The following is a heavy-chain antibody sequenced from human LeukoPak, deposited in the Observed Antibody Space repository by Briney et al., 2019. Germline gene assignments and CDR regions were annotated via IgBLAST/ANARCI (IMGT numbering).Heavy chain of an antibody. Sequence: PGGSLRLSCAASGLTFSSNYMSWVRQAPGKGLEWVSVIYSGGSTYYADSVKGRFTISRDNSKNTLYLQMNSLRAEDTAVYYCASCSGGPNYYYYMDVWGKGTTVTISS. J-gene: IGHJ6*03. V-gene: IGHV3-66*01. CDR3: ASCSGGPNYYYYMDV. CDR2: IYSGGST. CDR1: GLTFSSNY. D-gene: IGHD2-15*01.